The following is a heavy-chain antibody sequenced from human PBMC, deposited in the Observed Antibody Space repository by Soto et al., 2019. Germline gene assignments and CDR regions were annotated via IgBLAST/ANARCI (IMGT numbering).Heavy chain of an antibody. J-gene: IGHJ4*02. V-gene: IGHV4-61*01. CDR2: IYYSGST. CDR1: GGSVTSGNYY. Sequence: PXETLSLTCTVSGGSVTSGNYYWSWIRQPPGKGLEWIGHIYYSGSTNYNPSLKGRVTISVDASKNQFSLKLSSVTAADTAVYYCAREGVMALFDYWGQGTLVTVSS. CDR3: AREGVMALFDY.